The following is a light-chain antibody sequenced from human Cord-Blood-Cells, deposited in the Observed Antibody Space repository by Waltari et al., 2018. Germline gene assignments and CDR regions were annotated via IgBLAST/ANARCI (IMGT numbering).Light chain of an antibody. CDR3: MQGTHWPT. CDR2: KVS. Sequence: DVVMTQSPLSLPVTLGQPASISCRSSQSLVYSDGNTYLNWFQQRPGQSPRRLIYKVSNRDSGVPDRFSGSGSGTDFTLKISRGEAEDVGVYDCMQGTHWPTFGQGTNVEIK. J-gene: IGKJ1*01. V-gene: IGKV2-30*01. CDR1: QSLVYSDGNTY.